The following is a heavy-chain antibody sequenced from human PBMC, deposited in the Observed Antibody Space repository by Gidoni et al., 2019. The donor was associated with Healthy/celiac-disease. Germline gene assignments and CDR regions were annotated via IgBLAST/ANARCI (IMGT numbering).Heavy chain of an antibody. Sequence: QVQLVQSGAEVKKPGASVKVSCKASGYTFTSYYMHWVRQAPGQGLEWMGIINPSGGSTSYAQKFQGRVTMTRDTSTSTVYMELSSLRSEDTAVYYCAREIRGATVTPLNWFDPWGQGTLVTVSS. CDR1: GYTFTSYY. CDR2: INPSGGST. D-gene: IGHD4-17*01. V-gene: IGHV1-46*03. CDR3: AREIRGATVTPLNWFDP. J-gene: IGHJ5*02.